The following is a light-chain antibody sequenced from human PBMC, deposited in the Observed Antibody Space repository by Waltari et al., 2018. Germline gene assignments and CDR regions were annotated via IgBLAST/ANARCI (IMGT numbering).Light chain of an antibody. V-gene: IGLV1-40*01. CDR1: SSNIGADSG. CDR3: TSRDSSGNQRV. J-gene: IGLJ1*01. Sequence: QSVLTQPPSVSGAPGQRVTISCTGSSSNIGADSGVHWYQHLPGTAPKLLIYVKKIRPRAVTDRLSGSKTGTSASPDIAGVEAEEGENYYCTSRDSSGNQRVFGTGTKITVL. CDR2: VKK.